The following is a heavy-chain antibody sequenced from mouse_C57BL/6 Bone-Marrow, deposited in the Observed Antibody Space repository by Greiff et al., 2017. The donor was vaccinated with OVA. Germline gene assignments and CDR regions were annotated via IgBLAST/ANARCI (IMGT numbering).Heavy chain of an antibody. CDR1: GFTFSSYA. V-gene: IGHV5-4*03. J-gene: IGHJ2*01. CDR3: ARIYYGNYSHYFDY. CDR2: ISDGGSYT. Sequence: EVNVVESGGGLVKPGGSLKLSCAASGFTFSSYAMSWVRQTPEKRLEWVATISDGGSYTYYPDNVKGRFTISRDNAKNNLYLQMSHLKSEDTAMYYCARIYYGNYSHYFDYWGQGTTLTVSS. D-gene: IGHD2-1*01.